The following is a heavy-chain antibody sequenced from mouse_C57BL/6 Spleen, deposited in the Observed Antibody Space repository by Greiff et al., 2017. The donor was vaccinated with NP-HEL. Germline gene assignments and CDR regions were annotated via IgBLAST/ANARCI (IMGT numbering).Heavy chain of an antibody. CDR3: ANYYYGSSYFDY. V-gene: IGHV1-82*01. Sequence: QVQLKESGPELVKPGASVKISCKASGYAFSSSWMNWVKQRPGKGLEWIGRIYPGDGDTNYNGKFKGKATLTADKSSSTAYMQLSSLTSEDSAVYFCANYYYGSSYFDYWGQGTTLTVSS. CDR2: IYPGDGDT. D-gene: IGHD1-1*01. CDR1: GYAFSSSW. J-gene: IGHJ2*01.